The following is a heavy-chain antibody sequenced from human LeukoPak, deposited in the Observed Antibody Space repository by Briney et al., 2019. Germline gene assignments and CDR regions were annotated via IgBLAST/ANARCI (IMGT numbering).Heavy chain of an antibody. CDR2: ISSSSSYI. CDR3: ARDIGSSGWPTEDY. V-gene: IGHV3-21*01. J-gene: IGHJ4*02. D-gene: IGHD6-19*01. CDR1: GFTLSSYS. Sequence: GGSLRLSCAASGFTLSSYSMNWVRQAPGKGLEWVSSISSSSSYIYYADSVKGRFTISRDNAKNSLYLQMNSLRAEDTAVYYCARDIGSSGWPTEDYWGQGTLVTVSS.